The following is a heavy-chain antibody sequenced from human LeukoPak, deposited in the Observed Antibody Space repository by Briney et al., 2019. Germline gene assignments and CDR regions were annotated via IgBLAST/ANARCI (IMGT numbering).Heavy chain of an antibody. J-gene: IGHJ3*02. Sequence: GASVKLSCKASGYTFTSYYLHWVRQAPGQGLEWMGIIHPTVGDTTYAQKFQGRVTMTRDMSTGTVYMDLSSLRSEDTAVYYCARYGFSSVWQGGWHAFDIWGQGTTVTVSS. CDR2: IHPTVGDT. D-gene: IGHD6-25*01. V-gene: IGHV1-46*01. CDR1: GYTFTSYY. CDR3: ARYGFSSVWQGGWHAFDI.